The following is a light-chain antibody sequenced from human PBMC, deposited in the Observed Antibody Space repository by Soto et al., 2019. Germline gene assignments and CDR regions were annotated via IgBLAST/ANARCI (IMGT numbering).Light chain of an antibody. CDR1: HSISTY. V-gene: IGKV3-11*01. J-gene: IGKJ4*01. CDR2: DAV. CDR3: QKRINWPLT. Sequence: ETVLTQSPATLSLSPWERAILSCRASHSISTYLAWYQQKPGQAPRLLIYDAVNRATGIPARFSGSGSGTDFTLIIGSLEPEDFAVYYCQKRINWPLTCGGGTRVEIK.